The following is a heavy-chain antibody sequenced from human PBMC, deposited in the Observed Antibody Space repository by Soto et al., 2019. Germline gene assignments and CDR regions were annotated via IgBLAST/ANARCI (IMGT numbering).Heavy chain of an antibody. J-gene: IGHJ4*02. D-gene: IGHD3-10*01. V-gene: IGHV4-34*01. CDR2: INHSGST. Sequence: PSETLSLTCAVYGGSFSGYYWRWIRQPPGKGLEWIGEINHSGSTNYNPSLKSRVTISVDTSKNQFSLKLSSVTAADTAVYYCARRITMVRGVTLIDYWGQGTLVTVS. CDR1: GGSFSGYY. CDR3: ARRITMVRGVTLIDY.